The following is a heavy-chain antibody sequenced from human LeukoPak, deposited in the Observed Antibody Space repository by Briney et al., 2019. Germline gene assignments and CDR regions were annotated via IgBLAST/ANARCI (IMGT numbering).Heavy chain of an antibody. CDR2: INPSGGST. J-gene: IGHJ3*02. D-gene: IGHD3-22*01. Sequence: ASVKVSCKASGYTFTGYHMHWVRQAPGQGLEWMGIINPSGGSTNYAQRFRGRVTMTRDMSTGTVYMELSSLTSEDTAVYYCAREPTYYYDSSGYYSAFDIWGQGTMVTVSS. V-gene: IGHV1-46*01. CDR1: GYTFTGYH. CDR3: AREPTYYYDSSGYYSAFDI.